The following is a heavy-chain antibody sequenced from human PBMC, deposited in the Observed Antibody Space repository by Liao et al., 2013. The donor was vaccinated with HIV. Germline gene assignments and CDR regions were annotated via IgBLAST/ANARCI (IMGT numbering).Heavy chain of an antibody. V-gene: IGHV4-61*02. CDR2: IYSSGNT. CDR1: NDSISSGTYF. CDR3: AARITISGVAIPHALDI. Sequence: VQLQESGPGLVKPSQTLSLTCSVSNDSISSGTYFWNWIRQPAGRGLEWIGRIYSSGNTNYNPSLKSRVTMSVDTSKNQFSLKLSSVTAADTAVYYCAARITISGVAIPHALDIWGQGTMVTVSS. D-gene: IGHD3-3*01. J-gene: IGHJ3*02.